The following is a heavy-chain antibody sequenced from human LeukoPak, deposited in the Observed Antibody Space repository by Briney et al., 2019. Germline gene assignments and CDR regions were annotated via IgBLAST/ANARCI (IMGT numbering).Heavy chain of an antibody. CDR3: ARADSGGDSSGYKWFDP. V-gene: IGHV1-69*04. Sequence: ASVKVSCKASGGTFSSYAISWVRQAPGQGLEWMGRIIPILGIANYAQKFQGRVTLTRDTSTSTVYMELSSLRSEDTAVYYCARADSGGDSSGYKWFDPWGQGTLVTVSS. CDR1: GGTFSSYA. D-gene: IGHD3-22*01. J-gene: IGHJ5*02. CDR2: IIPILGIA.